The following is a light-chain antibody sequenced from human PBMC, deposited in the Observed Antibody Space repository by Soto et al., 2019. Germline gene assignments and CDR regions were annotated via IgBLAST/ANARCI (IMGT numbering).Light chain of an antibody. CDR1: ITDVGSSNY. Sequence: QSALTQPASVSGSPGQSITISCTGTITDVGSSNYVSWYKQHPGKAPKLMIYDVSNPPSGVSNRFSGSKSGNTASLTISGLQAEDEDDYYCSSYTTTSTWVFGGGTKLTVL. CDR2: DVS. V-gene: IGLV2-14*01. CDR3: SSYTTTSTWV. J-gene: IGLJ2*01.